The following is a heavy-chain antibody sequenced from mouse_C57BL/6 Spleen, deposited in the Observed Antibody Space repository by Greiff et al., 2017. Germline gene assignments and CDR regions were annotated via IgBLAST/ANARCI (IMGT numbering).Heavy chain of an antibody. CDR1: GYTFTNYW. CDR2: IYPGGGYT. CDR3: ARRLPNYAMDY. V-gene: IGHV1-63*01. Sequence: VKLMESGAELVRPGTSVKMSCKASGYTFTNYWIGWAKQRPGHGLEWIGDIYPGGGYTNYNEKFKGKATLTADKSSSTAYMQFSSLTSEDSAIYYCARRLPNYAMDYWGQGTSVTVSS. D-gene: IGHD2-2*01. J-gene: IGHJ4*01.